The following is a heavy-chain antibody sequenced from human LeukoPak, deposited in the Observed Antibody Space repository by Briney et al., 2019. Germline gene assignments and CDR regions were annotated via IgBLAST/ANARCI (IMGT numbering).Heavy chain of an antibody. V-gene: IGHV4-39*01. J-gene: IGHJ3*02. D-gene: IGHD1-20*01. CDR1: GGSISSGNYY. CDR3: ARLLTGTRAFDI. CDR2: IYYSGST. Sequence: PSETLSLTCTVSGGSISSGNYYWGWIRQPPGKGLEWIGSIYYSGSTYYNPSLKSRVTISVDTSKSQFSLKLSSVTAADTAVYYCARLLTGTRAFDIWGQGTMVTVSS.